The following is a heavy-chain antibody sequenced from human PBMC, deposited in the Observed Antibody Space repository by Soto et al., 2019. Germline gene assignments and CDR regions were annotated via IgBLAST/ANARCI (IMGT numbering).Heavy chain of an antibody. CDR1: GVTFSSYG. CDR3: ARDEGPPYDSRGYSLDY. J-gene: IGHJ4*02. D-gene: IGHD3-22*01. CDR2: IWYDGSNK. V-gene: IGHV3-33*01. Sequence: GSLRLSCAASGVTFSSYGMHWVRQAPGKGLEWVAVIWYDGSNKYYADSVKGRFTISRDNSKNTLYLQMNSLRAEDTAVYYCARDEGPPYDSRGYSLDYWGQGTLVTVSS.